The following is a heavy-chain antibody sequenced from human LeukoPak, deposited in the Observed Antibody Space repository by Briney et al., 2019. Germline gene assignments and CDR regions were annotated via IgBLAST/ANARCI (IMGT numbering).Heavy chain of an antibody. CDR1: GGSISSGGYY. D-gene: IGHD6-6*01. CDR2: IYHSGST. J-gene: IGHJ5*02. V-gene: IGHV4-30-2*01. CDR3: ARDKYSSSSGWFDP. Sequence: SQTLSLTCTVSGGSISSGGYYWSWIRQPPGKGLEWIGYIYHSGSTYYNPSLKSRVTISVDRSKNQFSLKLSSVTAADTAVYYCARDKYSSSSGWFDPWGQGTLVTVSS.